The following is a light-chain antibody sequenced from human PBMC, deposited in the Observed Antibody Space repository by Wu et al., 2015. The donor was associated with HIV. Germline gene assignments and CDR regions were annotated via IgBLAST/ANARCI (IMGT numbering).Light chain of an antibody. V-gene: IGKV3-15*01. CDR3: YQRSNWPFT. J-gene: IGKJ5*01. CDR1: QSVSSN. Sequence: EIVMTQSPATLSVSPGERATLSCRASQSVSSNLAWYQQKPGQAPRLLIYGASTRATGIPARFSGSGSGTEFTLTISSLEPEDFAVYYCYQRSNWPFTFGQGTRLEIK. CDR2: GAS.